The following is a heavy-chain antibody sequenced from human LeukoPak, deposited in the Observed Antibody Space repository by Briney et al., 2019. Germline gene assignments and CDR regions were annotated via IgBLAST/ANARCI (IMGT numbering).Heavy chain of an antibody. Sequence: GGSLRLSCAASGFTFSFNSMHWVRQGPGKGLVWVSRIKRDGSGTTYADSVKGRVTISRGNAKNTLYLQMNGLRAEDTAVYYCARSNGFGMDVWGQGTTVTVSS. CDR3: ARSNGFGMDV. V-gene: IGHV3-74*01. CDR2: IKRDGSGT. D-gene: IGHD2-8*01. J-gene: IGHJ6*02. CDR1: GFTFSFNS.